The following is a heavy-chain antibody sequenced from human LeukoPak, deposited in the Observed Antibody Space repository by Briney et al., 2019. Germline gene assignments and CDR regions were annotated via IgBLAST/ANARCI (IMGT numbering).Heavy chain of an antibody. CDR1: GGSISSYY. D-gene: IGHD3-16*01. CDR2: IYYSGST. V-gene: IGHV4-59*01. J-gene: IGHJ4*02. Sequence: PSETLSLTCTASGGSISSYYWSWIRQPPGKGLEWIGYIYYSGSTNYNPSLKSRVTISVDTSKNQFSLKLSSVTAADTAVYYCARDGIGGEPSYFDYWGQGTLVTVSS. CDR3: ARDGIGGEPSYFDY.